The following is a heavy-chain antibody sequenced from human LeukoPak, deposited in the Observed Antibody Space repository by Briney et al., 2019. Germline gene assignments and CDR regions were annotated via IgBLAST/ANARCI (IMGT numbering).Heavy chain of an antibody. J-gene: IGHJ4*02. V-gene: IGHV3-21*01. D-gene: IGHD2-2*01. CDR2: FSSSGDYI. CDR1: GFTFSSYA. Sequence: GGSLRLSCAASGFTFSSYAMNWVRQAPGQGLEWVSSFSSSGDYIYYADSVKGRFTIFRDYAKKSLFLQMNSLRAEDTAVYYCTRGIGYCSSISCPFDYWGQGTLVTVSS. CDR3: TRGIGYCSSISCPFDY.